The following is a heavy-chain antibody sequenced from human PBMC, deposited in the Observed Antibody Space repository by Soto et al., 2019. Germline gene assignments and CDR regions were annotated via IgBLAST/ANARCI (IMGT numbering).Heavy chain of an antibody. CDR3: ARGDEYSSSNGAFDI. D-gene: IGHD6-6*01. J-gene: IGHJ3*02. CDR2: INPSGGST. Sequence: QGLEWMGIINPSGGSTSYAQKFQGRVTMTKDTSTSTVYMELSSLRSEDTAVYYCARGDEYSSSNGAFDIWGQGTMVTVSS. V-gene: IGHV1-46*01.